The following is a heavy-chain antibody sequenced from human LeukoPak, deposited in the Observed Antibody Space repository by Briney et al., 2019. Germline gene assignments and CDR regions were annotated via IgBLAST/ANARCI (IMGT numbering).Heavy chain of an antibody. CDR2: IYYTGNT. CDR1: GGSISSSNYY. D-gene: IGHD2-8*02. CDR3: ARHPGGSSFDY. Sequence: PSETLSLTCTVSGGSISSSNYYWGWVRQPPGKGLEWVATIYYTGNTYYNPSLKSRVTISVDTSKNQFSLKLSSVTAADTALYFCARHPGGSSFDYWGQGTLVTVSP. V-gene: IGHV4-39*01. J-gene: IGHJ4*03.